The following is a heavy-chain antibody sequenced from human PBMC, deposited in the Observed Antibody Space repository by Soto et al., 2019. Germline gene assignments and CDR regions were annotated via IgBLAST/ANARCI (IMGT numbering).Heavy chain of an antibody. CDR1: GYSFTSFW. D-gene: IGHD3-22*01. V-gene: IGHV5-10-1*01. CDR2: IDPSDSQT. J-gene: IGHJ4*02. CDR3: ARQIYDSDTGPNFQYYFDS. Sequence: PGESLKISCTGCGYSFTSFWISWVRQKPWKGLEWMGRIDPSDSQTYYSPSFRGHVAISVTKSITTVFLQWSSLRASDTAMYYCARQIYDSDTGPNFQYYFDSWAQGTPVTSPQ.